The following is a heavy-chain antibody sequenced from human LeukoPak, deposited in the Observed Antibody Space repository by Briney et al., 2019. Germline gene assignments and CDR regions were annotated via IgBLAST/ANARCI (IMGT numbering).Heavy chain of an antibody. CDR1: GGTFSSYA. V-gene: IGHV1-69*04. D-gene: IGHD6-19*01. J-gene: IGHJ4*02. Sequence: GASVKVSCKASGGTFSSYAISWVRQAPGQGLEWMGRIIPILGIANYAQKFQGRVTITADKSTSTAYMELSSLRSEDTAVYYCARERGEEYSSGWYKRNYFGNWGQGTRVTVSS. CDR2: IIPILGIA. CDR3: ARERGEEYSSGWYKRNYFGN.